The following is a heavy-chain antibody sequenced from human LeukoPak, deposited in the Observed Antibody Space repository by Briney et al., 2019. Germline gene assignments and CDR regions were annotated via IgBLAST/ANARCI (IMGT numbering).Heavy chain of an antibody. V-gene: IGHV3-30*02. J-gene: IGHJ4*02. D-gene: IGHD2-2*01. CDR3: AKGTISGIPAAIPFDY. CDR2: IRYDGSNK. CDR1: GFTFSSYG. Sequence: GGSLRLSCAASGFTFSSYGMHWVRQAPGKGLEWVAFIRYDGSNKHYADSVKGRFTISRDNSKNTLYLQMNSLRAEDTAVYYCAKGTISGIPAAIPFDYWGQGTLVTVSS.